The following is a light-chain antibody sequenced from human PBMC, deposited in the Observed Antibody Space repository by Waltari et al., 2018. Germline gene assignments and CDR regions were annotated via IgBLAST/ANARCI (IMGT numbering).Light chain of an antibody. CDR2: GAS. CDR1: QSIRSN. V-gene: IGKV3-15*01. Sequence: EIVMTQSPATLSVFPGERATLSCRASQSIRSNLAWYQHKPGQAPRLLIYGASTRATGIAGRCSGSWSGTEFTLTSSRLQSEDFAVYFCQQYDNWLGTFGQGTKVEIK. J-gene: IGKJ1*01. CDR3: QQYDNWLGT.